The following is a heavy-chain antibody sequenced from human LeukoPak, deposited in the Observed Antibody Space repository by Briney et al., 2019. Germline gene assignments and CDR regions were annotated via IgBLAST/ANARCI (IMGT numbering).Heavy chain of an antibody. V-gene: IGHV3-30*03. Sequence: PGGSLRLSCAASGFTFSTYGMHWVCQAPGKGLEWVAVISNDGTIKYYADSVKGRFTVSRDNSKNTVYLQMNSLRAEDTAVYYCARDDPPLNYGSPFIDWGQGTLVTVSS. CDR3: ARDDPPLNYGSPFID. D-gene: IGHD3-16*01. CDR1: GFTFSTYG. CDR2: ISNDGTIK. J-gene: IGHJ4*02.